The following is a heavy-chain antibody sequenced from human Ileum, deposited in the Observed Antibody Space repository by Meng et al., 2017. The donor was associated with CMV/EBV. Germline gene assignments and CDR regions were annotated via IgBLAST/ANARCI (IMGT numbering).Heavy chain of an antibody. J-gene: IGHJ4*02. V-gene: IGHV4-4*07. CDR3: AREGPTDWGRALDY. D-gene: IGHD7-27*01. Sequence: LQGSGPGLVMPSDTLSLTCTVAGGSMSSYYWSWLRQPAGKGLEWIGRIYTSGSSNYNSSLKSRVTMSVDTSKNQFSMKLNSVTAADTAVYYCAREGPTDWGRALDYWGQGTLVTVSS. CDR1: GGSMSSYY. CDR2: IYTSGSS.